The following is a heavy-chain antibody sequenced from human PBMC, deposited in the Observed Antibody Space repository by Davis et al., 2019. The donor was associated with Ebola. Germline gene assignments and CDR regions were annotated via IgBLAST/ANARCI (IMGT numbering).Heavy chain of an antibody. J-gene: IGHJ4*02. CDR2: ISYDGSNK. CDR3: AKDGDYDFWSGYSRPFDY. CDR1: GFTFSNYG. Sequence: GESLKISCAASGFTFSNYGMHWVRQAPGKGLEWVAVISYDGSNKYYADSVKGRFTISRDNSKNTLYLQMNSLRAEDTAVYYCAKDGDYDFWSGYSRPFDYWGQGTLVTVSS. V-gene: IGHV3-30*18. D-gene: IGHD3-3*01.